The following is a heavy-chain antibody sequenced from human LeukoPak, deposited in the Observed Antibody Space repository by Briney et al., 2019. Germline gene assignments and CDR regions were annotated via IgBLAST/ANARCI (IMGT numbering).Heavy chain of an antibody. CDR1: GFTFSSYW. J-gene: IGHJ4*02. V-gene: IGHV3-74*01. Sequence: GGSLRLSCAASGFTFSSYWMHWVRHAPGKGLVWVSRINSDGSSTSYADSVKGRFTISRDNAKNTLYLQMNSLRADDTAVYYCAREFSAAAGFFDYWGQGTLVTVSS. CDR2: INSDGSST. D-gene: IGHD6-13*01. CDR3: AREFSAAAGFFDY.